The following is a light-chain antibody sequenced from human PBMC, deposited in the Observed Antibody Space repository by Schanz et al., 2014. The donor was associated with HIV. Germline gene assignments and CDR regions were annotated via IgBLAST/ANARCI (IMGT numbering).Light chain of an antibody. CDR3: SSYTSSSTRGV. Sequence: QSALTQPASVSGSPGQSVTISCTGTSSDVGAYDRVSWYQQPPGTAPKLIIYDVNTRPSGVSNRFSGSESGNTASLTISGLQAEDEADYYCSSYTSSSTRGVFGGGTKVTVL. J-gene: IGLJ3*02. CDR2: DVN. V-gene: IGLV2-18*02. CDR1: SSDVGAYDR.